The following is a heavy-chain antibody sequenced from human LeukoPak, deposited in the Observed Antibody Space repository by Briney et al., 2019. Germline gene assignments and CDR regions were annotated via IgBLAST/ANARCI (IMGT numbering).Heavy chain of an antibody. CDR1: GFTFSLHS. CDR3: ARGGRRFDS. D-gene: IGHD2-15*01. J-gene: IGHJ5*01. CDR2: ISSGSDYI. Sequence: GGSLRLSCAASGFTFSLHSMNWVRQAPGKGLEWVSSISSGSDYIFYGDSLKGRFSISRDNAKNSPYLQMNSLRAEDTAVYYCARGGRRFDSWGQGTLVSVSS. V-gene: IGHV3-21*01.